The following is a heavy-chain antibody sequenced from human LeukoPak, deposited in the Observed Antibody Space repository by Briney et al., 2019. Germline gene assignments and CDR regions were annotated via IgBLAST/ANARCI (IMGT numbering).Heavy chain of an antibody. J-gene: IGHJ4*02. V-gene: IGHV4-34*01. CDR3: ARAIGSGIVVVPAAPIPYYFDY. CDR1: GGSFSGYY. D-gene: IGHD2-2*01. Sequence: SETLSLTCAVYGGSFSGYYWSWIRQPPGKGLEWIGEINHSGSTNYNPSLKSRVTISVDTSKNQFSLKLSSVTAADTAVYYCARAIGSGIVVVPAAPIPYYFDYWGQGTLVTVSS. CDR2: INHSGST.